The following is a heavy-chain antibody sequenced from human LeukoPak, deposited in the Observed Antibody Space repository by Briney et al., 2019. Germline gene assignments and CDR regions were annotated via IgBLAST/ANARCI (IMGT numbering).Heavy chain of an antibody. CDR3: AKDHYYDSSGWFDL. J-gene: IGHJ2*01. CDR1: GFTFSSYA. D-gene: IGHD3-22*01. Sequence: GGSLRLSCAASGFTFSSYAMSWVRQAPGKGLEWVSAISGSGGSTYYADSVKGRFTISRDNSKSTLYLQMNSLRAEDTAVYYCAKDHYYDSSGWFDLWGRGTLVTVSS. CDR2: ISGSGGST. V-gene: IGHV3-23*01.